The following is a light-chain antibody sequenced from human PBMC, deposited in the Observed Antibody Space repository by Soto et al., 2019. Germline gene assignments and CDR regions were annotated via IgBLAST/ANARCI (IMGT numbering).Light chain of an antibody. J-gene: IGKJ1*01. Sequence: EMVLTHSRGTWALPAAGQATLSCRGRQRVISSYLAWYQQKPGQAPRLLIYAASSRATGIPDRFSGSGSGTDFTLTISKLEPEDFAVYYCHQCHSWRTFGQGTKV. V-gene: IGKV3D-20*02. CDR1: QRVISSY. CDR3: HQCHSWRT. CDR2: AAS.